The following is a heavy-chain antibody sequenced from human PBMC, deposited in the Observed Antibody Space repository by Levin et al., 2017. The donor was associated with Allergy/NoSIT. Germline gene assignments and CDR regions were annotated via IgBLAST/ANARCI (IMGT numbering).Heavy chain of an antibody. CDR3: ARGGCSSTSCSDN. CDR2: INSDGSNT. D-gene: IGHD2-2*01. CDR1: GFTFSNYW. V-gene: IGHV3-74*01. J-gene: IGHJ4*02. Sequence: GESLKISCAASGFTFSNYWMHWVRQAPGKGLVWVSHINSDGSNTNYADSVKGRFTISRDNAKNTLYLQMNSLRDEDTAVYYCARGGCSSTSCSDNWGQGTLVTVSP.